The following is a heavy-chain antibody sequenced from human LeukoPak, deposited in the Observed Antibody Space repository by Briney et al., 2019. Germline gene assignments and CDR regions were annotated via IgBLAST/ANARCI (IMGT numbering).Heavy chain of an antibody. V-gene: IGHV3-74*01. Sequence: GGSLRLSCAASGFTFSTYWMHWVRQAPGKGPVWVSRINSDGASTNYADSVKGRFTISRDNAKNTLYLQMNSLRAEDTAVYYCARVNYGGNSFSDYWGQGTLVTVSS. CDR3: ARVNYGGNSFSDY. CDR1: GFTFSTYW. J-gene: IGHJ4*02. CDR2: INSDGAST. D-gene: IGHD4-23*01.